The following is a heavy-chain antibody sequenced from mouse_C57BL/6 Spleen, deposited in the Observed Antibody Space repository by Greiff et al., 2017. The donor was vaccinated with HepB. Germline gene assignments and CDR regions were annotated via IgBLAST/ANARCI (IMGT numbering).Heavy chain of an antibody. CDR3: ARQGVWSYYFDY. D-gene: IGHD2-10*02. J-gene: IGHJ2*01. CDR1: GFTFSSYG. V-gene: IGHV5-6*02. Sequence: DVMLVESGGDLVKPGGSLKLSCAASGFTFSSYGMSWVRQTPDKRLEWVATISSGGSYTYYPDSVKGRFTISRDNAKNTLYLQMSSLKSEDTAMYYCARQGVWSYYFDYWGQGTTLTVSS. CDR2: ISSGGSYT.